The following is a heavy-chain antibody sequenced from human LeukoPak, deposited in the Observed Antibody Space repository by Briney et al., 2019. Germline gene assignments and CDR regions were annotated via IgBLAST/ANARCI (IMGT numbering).Heavy chain of an antibody. CDR3: ATVSRSWLNAFVY. CDR1: GYSFTGYY. Sequence: GASVKVSCKASGYSFTGYYMHWVRQAPGQGLEWMGGFDPEDGETIYAQKFQGRVTMTEDTSTDTAYMELSSLRSEDTAVYYCATVSRSWLNAFVYWGQGTLVTVSS. J-gene: IGHJ4*02. V-gene: IGHV1-24*01. CDR2: FDPEDGET. D-gene: IGHD6-13*01.